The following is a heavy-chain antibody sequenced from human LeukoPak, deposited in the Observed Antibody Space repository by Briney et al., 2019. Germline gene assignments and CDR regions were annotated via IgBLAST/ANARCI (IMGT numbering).Heavy chain of an antibody. CDR2: ISTYGSTI. CDR3: ARELNNAWSGTTSWFDP. J-gene: IGHJ5*02. V-gene: IGHV3-11*01. D-gene: IGHD1-7*01. CDR1: GFTFSDYY. Sequence: PGGSLRLSCAASGFTFSDYYMTWIRQAPGKGLEWVSSISTYGSTIYYADSVKGRFTISRDNAKNSLYLQMSSLRAGDTAMYYCARELNNAWSGTTSWFDPWGQGTLVTVSS.